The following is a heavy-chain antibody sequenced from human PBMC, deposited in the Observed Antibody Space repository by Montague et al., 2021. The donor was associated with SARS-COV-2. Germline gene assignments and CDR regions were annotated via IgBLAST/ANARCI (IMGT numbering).Heavy chain of an antibody. CDR2: ISFDGTNT. J-gene: IGHJ4*02. V-gene: IGHV3-30-3*01. Sequence: SLRLSCAASGFTFTSYAMHWVRQAPGKGLEWVAVISFDGTNTYYTDSVKGRFTISRDNSKNTLYLQMHSVRPEDTAVYYCARDQGGYSYFDYWGQGTLVTVSS. CDR3: ARDQGGYSYFDY. CDR1: GFTFTSYA. D-gene: IGHD5-18*01.